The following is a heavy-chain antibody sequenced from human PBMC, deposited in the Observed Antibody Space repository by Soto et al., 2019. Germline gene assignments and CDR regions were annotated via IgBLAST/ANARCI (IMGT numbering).Heavy chain of an antibody. Sequence: QVQLVESGGGVVQPGRSLRLSCAASGFTFSSYGMHWVRQAPGKGLEWVAVIWYDGTNKYYADSVKGRFTISGDNSKNTLYLQMNSLRAEDTAVCYCARGGLLLDYWGQGTLVTVSS. CDR1: GFTFSSYG. J-gene: IGHJ4*02. D-gene: IGHD2-21*01. V-gene: IGHV3-33*01. CDR2: IWYDGTNK. CDR3: ARGGLLLDY.